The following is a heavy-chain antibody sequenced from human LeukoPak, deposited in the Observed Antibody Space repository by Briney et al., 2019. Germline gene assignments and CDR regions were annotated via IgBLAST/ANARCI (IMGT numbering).Heavy chain of an antibody. Sequence: GRSLRLSCAASGFTFDDYAMHWVRHAPGKGLEWVSGISWNSGSIGYADSVKGRFTISRDNAKNSLYPQMNSLRAEDTALYYCAKVHDILTGYHMGHIYYWGQGTLVTVSS. J-gene: IGHJ4*02. CDR2: ISWNSGSI. CDR3: AKVHDILTGYHMGHIYY. D-gene: IGHD3-9*01. CDR1: GFTFDDYA. V-gene: IGHV3-9*01.